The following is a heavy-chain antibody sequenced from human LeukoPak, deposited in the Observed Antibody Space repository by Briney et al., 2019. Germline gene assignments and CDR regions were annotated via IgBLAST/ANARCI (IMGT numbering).Heavy chain of an antibody. J-gene: IGHJ6*03. V-gene: IGHV4-4*07. CDR3: ARDRDCTGGSCYYMDV. Sequence: SETLSLPCSVSGGPISYYHWTWIRQPAGKGLEWIGRIYTSGSTNYNRSLKSRVTMSVDTSTNEFALELRSVTAADTAVYYCARDRDCTGGSCYYMDVWGKGTTVTVSS. CDR1: GGPISYYH. CDR2: IYTSGST. D-gene: IGHD2-15*01.